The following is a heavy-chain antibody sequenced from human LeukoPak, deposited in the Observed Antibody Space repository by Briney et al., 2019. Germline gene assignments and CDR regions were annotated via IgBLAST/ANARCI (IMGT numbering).Heavy chain of an antibody. J-gene: IGHJ3*02. CDR1: GFTFSSYA. D-gene: IGHD2-8*01. Sequence: GGSLRLSCAASGFTFSSYAMSWVRQAPGKGLEWVSAISGSGGSTYYADSVKGRFTISRDNSKNTLYLQMNSLRAEDTAVYYCAKGGTLVGYTERIRGNDAFDIWGQGTMVTVSS. CDR3: AKGGTLVGYTERIRGNDAFDI. V-gene: IGHV3-23*01. CDR2: ISGSGGST.